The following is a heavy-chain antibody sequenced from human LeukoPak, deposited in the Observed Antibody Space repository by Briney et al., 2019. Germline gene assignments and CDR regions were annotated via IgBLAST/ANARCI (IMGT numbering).Heavy chain of an antibody. J-gene: IGHJ6*03. V-gene: IGHV4-34*01. CDR1: GGSFSGYY. D-gene: IGHD2-15*01. CDR3: ASVVMVAATRNYMDV. CDR2: INHSGST. Sequence: SETLSLTCAVYGGSFSGYYWSWIRQPPGKGLEWIGEINHSGSTNYNPSLKSRVTISVDTSKNQFSLKLSSVTAADTAVYYCASVVMVAATRNYMDVWGKGTTVTISS.